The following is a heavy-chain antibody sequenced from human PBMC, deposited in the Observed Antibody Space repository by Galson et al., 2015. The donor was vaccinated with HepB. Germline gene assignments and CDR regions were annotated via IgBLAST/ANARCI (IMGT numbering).Heavy chain of an antibody. CDR1: GFTFSSYG. V-gene: IGHV3-30*18. D-gene: IGHD3-3*01. CDR2: ISYDGSNK. J-gene: IGHJ4*01. CDR3: AKDIPKYYDFWSGYWGWEGLDY. Sequence: SLRLSCAASGFTFSSYGMHWVRQAPGKGLEWVAVISYDGSNKYYADSVKGRFTISRDNSKNTLYLQMNSLRAEDTAVYYCAKDIPKYYDFWSGYWGWEGLDYWGHGTLVTVSS.